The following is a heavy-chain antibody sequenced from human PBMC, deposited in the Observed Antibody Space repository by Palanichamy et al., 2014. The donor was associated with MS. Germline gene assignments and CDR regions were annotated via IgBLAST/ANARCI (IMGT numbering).Heavy chain of an antibody. V-gene: IGHV3-9*01. CDR2: ISWNSGSI. CDR3: AKGQLVRPYYFDY. CDR1: GFTFDDYA. D-gene: IGHD6-6*01. Sequence: EVQLVESGGGLVQPGRSLRLSCAASGFTFDDYAMHWVRQAPGKGLEWVSGISWNSGSIGYADSVKGRFTISRDNAKNSLYLQMNSLRAEDTALHYCAKGQLVRPYYFDYWGQGTLVTVSS. J-gene: IGHJ4*02.